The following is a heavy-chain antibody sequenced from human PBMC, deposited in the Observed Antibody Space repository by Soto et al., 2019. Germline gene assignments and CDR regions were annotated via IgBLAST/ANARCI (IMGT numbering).Heavy chain of an antibody. CDR2: IIPIFGTA. CDR3: ATYDYYDSSGYYYFDY. D-gene: IGHD3-22*01. V-gene: IGHV1-69*13. Sequence: SVKVSCKASGGTFSSYAISWVRQAPGQGLEWMGGIIPIFGTANYAQKFQGRVTITADESTSTAYMELSSLRSEDTAVYYCATYDYYDSSGYYYFDYWGQGALVTVSS. J-gene: IGHJ4*02. CDR1: GGTFSSYA.